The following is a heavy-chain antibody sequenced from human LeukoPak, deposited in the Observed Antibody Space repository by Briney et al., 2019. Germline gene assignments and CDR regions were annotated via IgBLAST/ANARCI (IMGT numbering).Heavy chain of an antibody. V-gene: IGHV4-61*02. Sequence: SQTLSLTCTVSGGSISSGSYYWSWIRQPAGKGLEWIGRIYTSGSINYNPSLKSRVTISVDTSKNQFSLKLSSVTAADTAVYYCARDAGFYAGIDHWGQGTLVTVSS. CDR1: GGSISSGSYY. CDR3: ARDAGFYAGIDH. CDR2: IYTSGSI. D-gene: IGHD2/OR15-2a*01. J-gene: IGHJ5*02.